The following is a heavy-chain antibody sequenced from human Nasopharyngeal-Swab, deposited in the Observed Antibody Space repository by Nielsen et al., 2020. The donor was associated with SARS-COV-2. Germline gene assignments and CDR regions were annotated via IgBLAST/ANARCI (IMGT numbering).Heavy chain of an antibody. D-gene: IGHD3-10*01. J-gene: IGHJ6*02. CDR1: GFTFSSYS. V-gene: IGHV3-21*01. CDR2: ISSSSSYI. CDR3: ARDYYGSGSYLYYYYGMDV. Sequence: ESLELYCAGFGFTFSSYSMNWVRQAPGMGLGWVSSISSSSSYIYYADSVKGRFTISRDNAKNSLYLQMNSLRAEDTAVYYCARDYYGSGSYLYYYYGMDVWGQGTTVTVSS.